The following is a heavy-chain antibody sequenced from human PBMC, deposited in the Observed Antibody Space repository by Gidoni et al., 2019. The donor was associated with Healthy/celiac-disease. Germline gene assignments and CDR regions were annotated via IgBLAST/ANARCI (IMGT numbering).Heavy chain of an antibody. J-gene: IGHJ4*02. CDR1: GFTVSGNY. CDR3: ARVPLMGKWYYFDY. V-gene: IGHV3-66*02. Sequence: SCAASGFTVSGNYMSWVRQAPGKGLEWVSVIYSGGSTYYADSVKGRFTISRDNSKNTLYLQMNSLRAEDTAVYYCARVPLMGKWYYFDYWGQGTLVTVSS. CDR2: IYSGGST. D-gene: IGHD3-16*01.